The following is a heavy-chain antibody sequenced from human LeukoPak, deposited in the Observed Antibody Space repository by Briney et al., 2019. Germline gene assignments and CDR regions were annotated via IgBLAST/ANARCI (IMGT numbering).Heavy chain of an antibody. V-gene: IGHV3-23*01. J-gene: IGHJ4*02. Sequence: GGSLRLSCAASGFSFNNYAMSWVRQAPGRGLEWVSDISGSGGSTYYADSVEGRFTISRDNSRNTLFLQMDSLRAEDTAIYFCAKGHSSSWFPYFDYWGQGTLVAVSS. CDR3: AKGHSSSWFPYFDY. CDR2: ISGSGGST. CDR1: GFSFNNYA. D-gene: IGHD6-13*01.